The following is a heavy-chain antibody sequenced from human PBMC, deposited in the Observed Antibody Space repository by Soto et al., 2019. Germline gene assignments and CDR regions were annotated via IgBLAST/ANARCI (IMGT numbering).Heavy chain of an antibody. V-gene: IGHV4-31*03. D-gene: IGHD6-19*01. CDR2: IYYSGST. Sequence: QVQLQESGPGLVKPSQTLSLTCTVSGGSISSGGYYWSWIRQHPGKGLEWIGYIYYSGSTYYNPSLKSRVTISVDTSKNQFSLKLSSVTAADTAVYYCARGRYSSGWYKVGASEVDYWGQGTLVTVSS. J-gene: IGHJ4*02. CDR1: GGSISSGGYY. CDR3: ARGRYSSGWYKVGASEVDY.